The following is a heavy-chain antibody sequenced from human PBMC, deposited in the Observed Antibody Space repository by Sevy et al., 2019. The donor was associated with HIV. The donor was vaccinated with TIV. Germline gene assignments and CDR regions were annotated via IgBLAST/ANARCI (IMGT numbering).Heavy chain of an antibody. CDR2: IYTSGST. CDR1: GGSISSGSYY. D-gene: IGHD3-16*02. CDR3: ARDNAPTSYDYVWGSYRLNWFDP. J-gene: IGHJ5*02. Sequence: LLQASETLSLTCTVSGGSISSGSYYWSWIRQPAGKGLEWIGRIYTSGSTNYNPSLRSRVTMSVDTSKNQFSLKLSSVTAADTAVYYCARDNAPTSYDYVWGSYRLNWFDPWGQGTLVTVSS. V-gene: IGHV4-61*02.